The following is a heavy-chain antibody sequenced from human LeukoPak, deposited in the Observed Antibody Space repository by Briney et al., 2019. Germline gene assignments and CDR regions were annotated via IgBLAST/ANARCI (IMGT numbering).Heavy chain of an antibody. CDR1: GFTFSSYW. CDR3: ATGRYTYGF. Sequence: GGPLRLSCAASGFTFSSYWMNWVRQAPGKGLEGVANIKHDGSEKYYVDSVKGRFTISRDNAKNSLYLQMNSLRAEDTAVYYCATGRYTYGFWGQGTLVTVSS. CDR2: IKHDGSEK. D-gene: IGHD2-8*01. J-gene: IGHJ4*02. V-gene: IGHV3-7*04.